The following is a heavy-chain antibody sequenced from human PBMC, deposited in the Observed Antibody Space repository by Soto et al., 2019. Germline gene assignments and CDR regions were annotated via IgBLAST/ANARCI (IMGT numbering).Heavy chain of an antibody. CDR3: AREDGHGWFDP. D-gene: IGHD4-17*01. CDR2: IYSGGST. J-gene: IGHJ5*02. CDR1: GFTVSSNY. V-gene: IGHV3-53*04. Sequence: EVQLVESGGGLVQPGGSLRLSCAASGFTVSSNYMSWVRQAPGKGLEWVSVIYSGGSTNYADSVKGRFTISRHNSKNTLYLQMNSLRAEDTAVYYCAREDGHGWFDPWGQGTLVTVSS.